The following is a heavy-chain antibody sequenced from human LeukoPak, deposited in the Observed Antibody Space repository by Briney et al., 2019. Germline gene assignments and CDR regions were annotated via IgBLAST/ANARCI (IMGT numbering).Heavy chain of an antibody. Sequence: GASVKVSCKASGYTLTGYYMHWVRQAPGKGLEWMGGFDPEDGETIYAQKFQGRVTMTEDTSTDTAYMELSSLRSEDTAVYYCATDRGIAAAGTLYYYYGMDVWGQGTTVTVSS. V-gene: IGHV1-24*01. D-gene: IGHD6-13*01. CDR3: ATDRGIAAAGTLYYYYGMDV. CDR2: FDPEDGET. J-gene: IGHJ6*02. CDR1: GYTLTGYY.